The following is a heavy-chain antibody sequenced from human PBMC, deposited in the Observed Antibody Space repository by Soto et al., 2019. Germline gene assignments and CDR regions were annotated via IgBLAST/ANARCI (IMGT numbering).Heavy chain of an antibody. Sequence: QTTLKESGPPLVKPTQTLTLTCTFSGFSLSTSGVGVGWIRQPPGKALEWLALIYWDDDKRYSPSLKSRLTITKDTSKNQVVLTMTNMDPVDTATYYCAHIYRYDSSGYYSVYFDYWGQGTLVTVSS. D-gene: IGHD3-22*01. CDR3: AHIYRYDSSGYYSVYFDY. CDR1: GFSLSTSGVG. J-gene: IGHJ4*02. V-gene: IGHV2-5*02. CDR2: IYWDDDK.